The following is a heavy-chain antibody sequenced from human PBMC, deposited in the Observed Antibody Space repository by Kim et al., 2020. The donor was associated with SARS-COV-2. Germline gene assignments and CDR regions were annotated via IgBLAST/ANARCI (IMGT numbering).Heavy chain of an antibody. CDR2: T. Sequence: TYYAYSVKGRFTISRDNSKNTLYLQMNSLRAEDTAVYYCARAQYFAAFDIWGQGTMVTVSS. J-gene: IGHJ3*02. D-gene: IGHD2-2*01. V-gene: IGHV3-66*01. CDR3: ARAQYFAAFDI.